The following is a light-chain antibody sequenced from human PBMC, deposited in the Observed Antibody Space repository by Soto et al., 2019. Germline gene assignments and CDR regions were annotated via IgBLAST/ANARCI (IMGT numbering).Light chain of an antibody. Sequence: QSVLTQPASVSGSPGQSITISCTGTSSDVGGYNYVSWYQQHPGKAPKLMIYEVSNRPSGVSSRFSGSKSGNTASLTISGLQAEVEADYYCSSYRSSSSFVFGTGTKVTVL. CDR2: EVS. CDR1: SSDVGGYNY. V-gene: IGLV2-14*01. J-gene: IGLJ1*01. CDR3: SSYRSSSSFV.